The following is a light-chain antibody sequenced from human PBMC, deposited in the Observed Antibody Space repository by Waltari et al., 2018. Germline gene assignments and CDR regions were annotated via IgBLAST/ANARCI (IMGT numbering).Light chain of an antibody. J-gene: IGKJ2*01. V-gene: IGKV1-39*01. Sequence: DIQMTQSPSSLYASVGDSVTITCRASQSISNFLNWYQQKPGEAPKLLIYSASTLQSGVPSRFSGAGSGTDFSLTIISLQPEDFASYYCQQSSTTPSTFGQGTKLEIK. CDR1: QSISNF. CDR2: SAS. CDR3: QQSSTTPST.